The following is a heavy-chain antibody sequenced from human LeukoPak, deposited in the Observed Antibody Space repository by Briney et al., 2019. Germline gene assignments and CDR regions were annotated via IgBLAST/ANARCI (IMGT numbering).Heavy chain of an antibody. Sequence: PSETLSLTCTVSGGSISSGGYYWSWIRQPAGKGLEWIGRIYTSGSTNYNPSLKSRVTMSVDTSKNQFSLKLSSVTAADTAVYYCAREGSNDFWSGYYTGRPSAGENWFDPWGQGTLVTVSS. J-gene: IGHJ5*02. D-gene: IGHD3-3*01. CDR1: GGSISSGGYY. CDR3: AREGSNDFWSGYYTGRPSAGENWFDP. CDR2: IYTSGST. V-gene: IGHV4-61*02.